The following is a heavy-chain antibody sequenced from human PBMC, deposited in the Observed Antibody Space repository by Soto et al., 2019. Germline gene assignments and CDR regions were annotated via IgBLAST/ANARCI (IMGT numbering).Heavy chain of an antibody. D-gene: IGHD3-10*01. V-gene: IGHV3-11*04. Sequence: GGSLRLSCAASGFTFSDYYMSWIRQAPGKGLEWVSYISSSGDITYYADSVKGRFTTSRDNAKNSLYLQMDSLRAEDTAVHYCAKGEVRGIIPSYFEYWGLGTLVTVSS. CDR2: ISSSGDIT. J-gene: IGHJ4*02. CDR1: GFTFSDYY. CDR3: AKGEVRGIIPSYFEY.